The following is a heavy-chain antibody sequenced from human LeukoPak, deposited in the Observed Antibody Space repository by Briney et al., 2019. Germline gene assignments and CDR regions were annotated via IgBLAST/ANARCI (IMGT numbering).Heavy chain of an antibody. CDR2: ISTGSTYV. D-gene: IGHD1-26*01. CDR3: VRDGSFGLDF. J-gene: IGHJ4*02. Sequence: RGSLRLSCAASGFSFSTYRMHWVRQAPGERLEWVSSISTGSTYVYYADSVKGRFTISRDKTKNSLYLQMNTLRAEDTAVYYCVRDGSFGLDFWGQGTLVTVSS. CDR1: GFSFSTYR. V-gene: IGHV3-21*01.